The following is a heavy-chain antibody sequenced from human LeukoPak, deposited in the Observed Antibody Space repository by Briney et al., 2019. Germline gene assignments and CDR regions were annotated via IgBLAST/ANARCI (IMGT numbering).Heavy chain of an antibody. D-gene: IGHD1-7*01. CDR2: ISWNSGSI. V-gene: IGHV3-9*01. CDR1: GFTFDDYA. J-gene: IGHJ4*02. CDR3: AKDMGLGGITGTTGGFDY. Sequence: GRSLRLSCAASGFTFDDYAMHWVRQAPGKGLEWVSGISWNSGSIGYADSVKGRFTISRDNAKNSLYLQMNSLRAEDTALYYCAKDMGLGGITGTTGGFDYWGQGTLVTVSS.